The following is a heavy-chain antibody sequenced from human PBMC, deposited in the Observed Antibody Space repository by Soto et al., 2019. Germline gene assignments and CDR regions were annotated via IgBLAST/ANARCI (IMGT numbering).Heavy chain of an antibody. V-gene: IGHV3-7*03. J-gene: IGHJ4*02. CDR3: AKDNVYYYDSSGYYSPTFDY. D-gene: IGHD3-22*01. CDR2: IKQDGSEK. Sequence: LRLSCAASGFTFSSYWMSWVRQAPGKGLEWVANIKQDGSEKKYVDSVEGRFTISRDNAKNSLFLQMNSLRAEDTAVYHCAKDNVYYYDSSGYYSPTFDYWGQGTLVTVSS. CDR1: GFTFSSYW.